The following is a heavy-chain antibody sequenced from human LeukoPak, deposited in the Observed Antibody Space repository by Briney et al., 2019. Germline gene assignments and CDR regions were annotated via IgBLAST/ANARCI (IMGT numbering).Heavy chain of an antibody. J-gene: IGHJ4*02. Sequence: KASETLSLTCTVSGGSISSSSYYWGWIRQPPGKGLEWIGSIYYSGSTYYNPSLKSRVTISVDTSKNQFSLKLSSVTAADTAVYYCARHCRSWFLAPYYFDYWGQGTLVTVSS. CDR1: GGSISSSSYY. V-gene: IGHV4-39*01. CDR2: IYYSGST. D-gene: IGHD6-13*01. CDR3: ARHCRSWFLAPYYFDY.